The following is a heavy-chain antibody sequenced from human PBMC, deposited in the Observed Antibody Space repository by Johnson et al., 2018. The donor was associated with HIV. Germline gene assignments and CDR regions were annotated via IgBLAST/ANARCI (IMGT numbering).Heavy chain of an antibody. CDR3: TKTLGFGTEVTFDS. CDR1: GFTFSNYD. V-gene: IGHV3-13*01. CDR2: IGSTGDT. Sequence: EVQLVESGGGLVQPGGSLRLSCAASGFTFSNYDMHWVRQATGKGLEWVSTIGSTGDTYYPGSVKGRFTISRENAKNSLYRQMNSLRAGDTAGYYCTKTLGFGTEVTFDSWGQGTMVTVSS. J-gene: IGHJ3*02. D-gene: IGHD3-10*01.